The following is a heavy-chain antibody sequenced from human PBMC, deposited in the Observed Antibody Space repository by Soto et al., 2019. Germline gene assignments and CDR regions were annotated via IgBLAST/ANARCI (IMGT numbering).Heavy chain of an antibody. J-gene: IGHJ4*02. CDR1: GFTLTRYS. V-gene: IGHV3-21*06. CDR3: ARESEDLTSNFDY. CDR2: ISSTTNYI. Sequence: GGSLRLSCAASGFTLTRYSMNWVRQAPGKGLEWVSSISSTTNYIYYGDSMKGRFTISRDNAKNSLYLEMNSLRAEDTAVYYCARESEDLTSNFDYWGQGTLVTVPS.